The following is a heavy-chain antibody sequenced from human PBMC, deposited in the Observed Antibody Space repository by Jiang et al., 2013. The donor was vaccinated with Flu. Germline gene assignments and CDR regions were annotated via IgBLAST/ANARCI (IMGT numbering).Heavy chain of an antibody. Sequence: PGKGLEWVANIKQDGSEKYYVDSVKGRFTISRDNAKNSLYLQMNSLRAEDTAVYYCARGLYSGYDYSLGYWGQGTLVHRLL. V-gene: IGHV3-7*01. CDR2: IKQDGSEK. D-gene: IGHD5-12*01. CDR3: ARGLYSGYDYSLGY. J-gene: IGHJ4*02.